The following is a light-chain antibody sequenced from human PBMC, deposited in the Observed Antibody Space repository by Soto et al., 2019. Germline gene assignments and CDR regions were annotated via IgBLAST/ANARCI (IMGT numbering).Light chain of an antibody. CDR1: QSVGSSY. CDR3: QQYGSTSDRI. J-gene: IGKJ5*01. CDR2: GAS. Sequence: IVLTQSPGTLSLSPGERATLSCRASQSVGSSYLAWYQQRPGQAPRLLIYGASSRATGIPDRFSGSGSGTDFTLTISRLEPEDCAVYYCQQYGSTSDRIVGQGTRLEIK. V-gene: IGKV3-20*01.